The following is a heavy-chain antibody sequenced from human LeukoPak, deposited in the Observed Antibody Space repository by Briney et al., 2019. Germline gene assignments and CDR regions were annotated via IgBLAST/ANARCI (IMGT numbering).Heavy chain of an antibody. V-gene: IGHV1-69*01. Sequence: SVKVSCKASGSTFSSYAISCVRQAPGQGLEWMGGIIPIFGTANYAQKFQGRVTITADESTSPAYMELSSLRSEDTAVYYCARDSPSLTGTTLNWFDPWGQGTLVTVSS. CDR2: IIPIFGTA. CDR1: GSTFSSYA. CDR3: ARDSPSLTGTTLNWFDP. D-gene: IGHD1-7*01. J-gene: IGHJ5*02.